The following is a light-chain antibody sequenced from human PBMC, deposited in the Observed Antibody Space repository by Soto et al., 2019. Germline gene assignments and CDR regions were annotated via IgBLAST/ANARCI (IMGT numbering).Light chain of an antibody. CDR2: GAS. CDR3: QQYNRWPFT. V-gene: IGKV3-15*01. CDR1: QSVSNN. J-gene: IGKJ3*01. Sequence: VWVHSPVNLYLSPGERATLSCRASQSVSNNYLAWYQQKPGQAPRLLIYGASTRATGIPDRFSGSGSGTEFTLTISSLQSGDFAVYYCQQYNRWPFTFGPGTKVD.